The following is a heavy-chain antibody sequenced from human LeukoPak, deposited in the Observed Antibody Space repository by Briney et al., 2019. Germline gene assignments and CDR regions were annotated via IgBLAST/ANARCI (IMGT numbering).Heavy chain of an antibody. V-gene: IGHV4-4*02. CDR2: IYHSGST. Sequence: SETLSLTCAVSGGSISSSNWWSWVRQPPGKGLEWIGEIYHSGSTNYNPSLKSRVTISVDKSKNQFSLKLSSVTAADTAVYYCARAPSRGGVVTGDFDYWGQGTLVTVSS. CDR3: ARAPSRGGVVTGDFDY. CDR1: GGSISSSNW. D-gene: IGHD3-3*01. J-gene: IGHJ4*02.